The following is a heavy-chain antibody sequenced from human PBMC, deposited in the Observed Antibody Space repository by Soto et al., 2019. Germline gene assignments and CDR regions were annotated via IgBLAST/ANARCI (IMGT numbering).Heavy chain of an antibody. D-gene: IGHD1-26*01. J-gene: IGHJ4*02. CDR2: IWYDGSNK. CDR3: ARDGEVWELLRYYFDY. V-gene: IGHV3-33*01. Sequence: PGGSLRLSCAASGFTFSSYGMHWVRQAPGKGLEWVAVIWYDGSNKYYADSVKGRFTISRDNSKNTLYLQMNSLRAEDTAVYYCARDGEVWELLRYYFDYWGQGTLVTVSS. CDR1: GFTFSSYG.